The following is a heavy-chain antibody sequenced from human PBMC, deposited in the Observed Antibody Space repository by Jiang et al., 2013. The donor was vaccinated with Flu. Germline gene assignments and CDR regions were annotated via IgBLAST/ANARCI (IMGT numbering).Heavy chain of an antibody. J-gene: IGHJ5*02. Sequence: VQLVESGGGVVQPGMSLRLSCAASGITFTSYAIHWVRQAPGKGLEWVAVISHDGSSERFADSVTGRFTISRDNSKSTVYLQMNSLRPEDTAMYRCARGGGAAVGTVGFDPWGRGTLVTVSS. D-gene: IGHD6-13*01. V-gene: IGHV3-30-3*01. CDR1: GITFTSYA. CDR3: ARGGGAAVGTVGFDP. CDR2: ISHDGSSE.